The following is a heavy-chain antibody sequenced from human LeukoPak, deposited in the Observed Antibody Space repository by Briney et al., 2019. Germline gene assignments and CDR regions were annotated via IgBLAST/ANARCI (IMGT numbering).Heavy chain of an antibody. CDR3: AREHYFYYMDG. Sequence: GGSLRLSCAASGFTFDDYAMHWVRQDPGKGLEWVSRISWKGGNIGYADSVKGRFTISRDNAENSLYLQMNSLRAEDTAVYYCAREHYFYYMDGWGKGTTVTVSS. CDR1: GFTFDDYA. CDR2: ISWKGGNI. V-gene: IGHV3-9*01. J-gene: IGHJ6*03.